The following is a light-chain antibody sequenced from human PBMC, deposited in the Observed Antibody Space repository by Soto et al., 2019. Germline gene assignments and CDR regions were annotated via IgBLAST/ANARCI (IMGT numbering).Light chain of an antibody. CDR1: SREVGGYNY. V-gene: IGLV2-14*01. CDR2: EVS. J-gene: IGLJ3*02. CDR3: TSYTTSSTHWV. Sequence: QSALTQPASVSGSLGKSITISAPGTSREVGGYNYVSWYQQHPDKAPKLMIYEVSNRPSGVSNRFSGSKSGNTASLTISGLQAEDEADYYCTSYTTSSTHWVFGGGTKLTVL.